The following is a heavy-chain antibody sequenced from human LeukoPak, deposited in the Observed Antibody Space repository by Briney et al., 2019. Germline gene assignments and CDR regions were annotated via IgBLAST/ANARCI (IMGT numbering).Heavy chain of an antibody. CDR3: ARGQYYSTWSAPPAFED. D-gene: IGHD3-10*01. Sequence: GASVKVSCKASGHTFTSYDINWVRQATGQGLEWMGWMNPNSGNTGYAQKFQGRVTMTRNTSISTAYMELSSLRSEDTAVYYCARGQYYSTWSAPPAFEDWGQGTLVTVSS. V-gene: IGHV1-8*01. J-gene: IGHJ4*02. CDR2: MNPNSGNT. CDR1: GHTFTSYD.